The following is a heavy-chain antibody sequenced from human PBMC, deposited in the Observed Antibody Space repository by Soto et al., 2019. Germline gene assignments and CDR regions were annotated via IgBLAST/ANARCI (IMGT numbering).Heavy chain of an antibody. Sequence: PGGSLRLSCAASGFTFSSYSMNWDRQAPGKGLEWVSSISSSSSYIYYADSVKGRFTISRDNAKNSLYLQMNSLRAEDTAVYYCARDLSPRGYSYGYNYGMDVWGQGTTVTVSS. CDR1: GFTFSSYS. CDR2: ISSSSSYI. CDR3: ARDLSPRGYSYGYNYGMDV. J-gene: IGHJ6*02. V-gene: IGHV3-21*01. D-gene: IGHD5-18*01.